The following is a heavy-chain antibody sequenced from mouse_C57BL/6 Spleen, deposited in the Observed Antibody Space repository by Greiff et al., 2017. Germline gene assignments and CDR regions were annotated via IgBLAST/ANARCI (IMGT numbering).Heavy chain of an antibody. CDR2: ISYDGSN. Sequence: EVQLQESGPGLVKPSQSLSLTCSVTGYSITSGYYWNWIRQFPGNKLEWMGYISYDGSNNYNPSLKNRISITRDTSKNQFFLKLNSVTTEDTATYYCARDHYDYDGAWFAYWGQGTLVTVSA. CDR3: ARDHYDYDGAWFAY. CDR1: GYSITSGYY. D-gene: IGHD2-4*01. J-gene: IGHJ3*01. V-gene: IGHV3-6*01.